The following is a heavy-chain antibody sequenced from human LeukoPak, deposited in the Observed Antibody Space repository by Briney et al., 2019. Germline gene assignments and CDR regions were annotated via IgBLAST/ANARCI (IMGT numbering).Heavy chain of an antibody. CDR3: TTRSGFWSGSDY. Sequence: GGSLRLSCAASGFTFSNGWMSWVRQAPGKGLEWVGRIKRKTDGGTTDYAALVKGRFTISRDDSKNTLYLQMNSLKTEDTAVYYCTTRSGFWSGSDYWGQGTLVTVSS. V-gene: IGHV3-15*01. CDR2: IKRKTDGGTT. D-gene: IGHD3-3*01. CDR1: GFTFSNGW. J-gene: IGHJ4*02.